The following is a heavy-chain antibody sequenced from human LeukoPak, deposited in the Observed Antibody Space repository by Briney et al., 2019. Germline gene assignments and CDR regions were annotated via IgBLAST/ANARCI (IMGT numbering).Heavy chain of an antibody. CDR1: GYTFTSYG. CDR2: ISAYNGNT. Sequence: ASVKVSCKASGYTFTSYGISWVRQAPGQGLEWMGWISAYNGNTNYALKLQGRVTMTTDTSTSTAYMELRSLRSDDTAVYYCARPSFHCSSTSCYTGYGMDVWGQGTTVTVSS. V-gene: IGHV1-18*01. D-gene: IGHD2-2*02. J-gene: IGHJ6*02. CDR3: ARPSFHCSSTSCYTGYGMDV.